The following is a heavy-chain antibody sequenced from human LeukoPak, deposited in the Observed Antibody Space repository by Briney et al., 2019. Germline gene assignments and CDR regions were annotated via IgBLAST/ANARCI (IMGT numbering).Heavy chain of an antibody. Sequence: GGSLRLSCAASGFTFSSYWMHWVRQAPGKGLVWVSRINSAGSSTSYADSVKGRFTISRDNAKNTLYLQMNSLRAEDTAVYYCARAYYYDSSGLFDYWGQGTLVTVSS. CDR1: GFTFSSYW. CDR2: INSAGSST. V-gene: IGHV3-74*01. J-gene: IGHJ4*02. CDR3: ARAYYYDSSGLFDY. D-gene: IGHD3-22*01.